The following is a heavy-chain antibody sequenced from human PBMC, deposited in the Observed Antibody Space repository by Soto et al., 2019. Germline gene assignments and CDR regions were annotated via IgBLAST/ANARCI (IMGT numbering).Heavy chain of an antibody. CDR3: AHDHSSTCRSAIDV. V-gene: IGHV1-69*06. J-gene: IGHJ6*02. CDR1: GGTFNSHA. Sequence: SVKVSCKASGGTFNSHAISWVRQAPGQGVEWMGGIIPIFSTANYAQKFQGRVTITADKSTITAYMERCSLRSEATAVYYSAHDHSSTCRSAIDVWGQGTTVTVSS. D-gene: IGHD6-13*01. CDR2: IIPIFSTA.